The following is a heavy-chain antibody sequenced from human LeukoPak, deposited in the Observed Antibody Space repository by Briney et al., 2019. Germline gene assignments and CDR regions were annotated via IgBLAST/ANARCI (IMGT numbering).Heavy chain of an antibody. V-gene: IGHV1-18*01. Sequence: ASVKVSCKASGYIFTSYGISWVRQAPGQGLEWMGWINPYNGNTKYAQKFQDGVTMTTDTSTNTAYMELRSLRSDDTAVYYCARGLTHRMYYSEGGDAFDIWGQGTMVTVSS. J-gene: IGHJ3*02. D-gene: IGHD3-22*01. CDR3: ARGLTHRMYYSEGGDAFDI. CDR2: INPYNGNT. CDR1: GYIFTSYG.